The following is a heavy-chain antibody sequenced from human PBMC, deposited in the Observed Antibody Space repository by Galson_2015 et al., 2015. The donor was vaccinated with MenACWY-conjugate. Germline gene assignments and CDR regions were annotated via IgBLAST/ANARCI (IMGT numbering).Heavy chain of an antibody. J-gene: IGHJ4*02. Sequence: SLRLSCAASGFTFSSYAMHWVRQAPGKGLEWVAVIWYDGSKAYYADSVKGRFTISRDNSKNTAYLQMNSLRAEDTAIYYCARHKGGLDYWGQGTLVTVSS. D-gene: IGHD3-16*01. CDR1: GFTFSSYA. CDR2: IWYDGSKA. CDR3: ARHKGGLDY. V-gene: IGHV3-33*01.